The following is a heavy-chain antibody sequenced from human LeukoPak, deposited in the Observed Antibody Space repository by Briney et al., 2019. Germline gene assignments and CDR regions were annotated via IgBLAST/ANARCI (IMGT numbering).Heavy chain of an antibody. V-gene: IGHV5-51*01. CDR3: ASTLGYCSSTSCPTDY. CDR1: GYSFTSYW. J-gene: IGHJ4*02. Sequence: GESLKISCKGSGYSFTSYWIGWVRQMPGKGLEWMGIIYPGDSDTRYSPSFQGQVTISADKSISTAYLQWSSLKASDTAMYYCASTLGYCSSTSCPTDYWGQGTLVTVSS. CDR2: IYPGDSDT. D-gene: IGHD2-2*01.